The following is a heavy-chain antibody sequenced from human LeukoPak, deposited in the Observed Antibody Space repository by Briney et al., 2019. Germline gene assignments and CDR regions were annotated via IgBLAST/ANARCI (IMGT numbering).Heavy chain of an antibody. D-gene: IGHD3-10*01. J-gene: IGHJ4*02. CDR1: GFTFSSYG. V-gene: IGHV3-30*03. CDR3: ASSLWFGELLFDIDY. CDR2: ISYDGSNI. Sequence: GGSLRLSCAASGFTFSSYGMHWVRQAPGKGLEWVAVISYDGSNIYYADSVKGRFTISRDNSKNTLYLQMNSLRAEDTAVYSCASSLWFGELLFDIDYWGQGTLVTVSS.